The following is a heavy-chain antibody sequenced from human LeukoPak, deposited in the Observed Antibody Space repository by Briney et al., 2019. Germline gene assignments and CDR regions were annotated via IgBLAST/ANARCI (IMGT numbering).Heavy chain of an antibody. D-gene: IGHD2-15*01. CDR2: IRQDESEK. Sequence: GGSLRLSCAASGFTFSSYWMSWVRQAPGKGLEWVANIRQDESEKYYGDSVKGRCTISRDNAKRSLYLQIYSLRVEDTAVYYCARVDGSHGCPDSWGQGTLVTVSS. CDR1: GFTFSSYW. J-gene: IGHJ4*02. CDR3: ARVDGSHGCPDS. V-gene: IGHV3-7*01.